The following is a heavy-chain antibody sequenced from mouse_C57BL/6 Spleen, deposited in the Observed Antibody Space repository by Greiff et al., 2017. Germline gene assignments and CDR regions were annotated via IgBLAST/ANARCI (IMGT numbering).Heavy chain of an antibody. V-gene: IGHV1-82*01. D-gene: IGHD2-4*01. CDR2: IYPGDGDT. CDR3: ASRIYYDYDGFAY. J-gene: IGHJ3*01. Sequence: QVQLQQSGPELVKPGASVKISCKASGYAFSSSWMNWVKQRPGKGLEWIGRIYPGDGDTNYNGKFKGKATLTADKSSSTAYMQLSSLTSEDSAVYFCASRIYYDYDGFAYWGQGTLVTVSA. CDR1: GYAFSSSW.